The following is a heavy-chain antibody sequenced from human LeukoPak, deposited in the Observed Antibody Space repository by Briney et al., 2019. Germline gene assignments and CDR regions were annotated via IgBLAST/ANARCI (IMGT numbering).Heavy chain of an antibody. J-gene: IGHJ4*02. CDR3: AREYGNFDY. D-gene: IGHD2-2*01. CDR2: IDPTDSYT. CDR1: GYRFNSYW. V-gene: IGHV5-10-1*01. Sequence: PGGSLRISCQGSGYRFNSYWISWVRLMPGKGLEWMGRIDPTDSYTNYSPSFQGHVTISADKSISTVYLQWSSLKASDTAMYYCAREYGNFDYWGQGTLVTVSS.